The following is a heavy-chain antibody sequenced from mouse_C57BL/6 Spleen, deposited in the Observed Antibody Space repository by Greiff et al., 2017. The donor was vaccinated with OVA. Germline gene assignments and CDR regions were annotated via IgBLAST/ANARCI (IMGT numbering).Heavy chain of an antibody. CDR2: ILPGSGST. J-gene: IGHJ2*01. V-gene: IGHV1-9*01. CDR3: ARSGYYYGSSYDY. Sequence: QVQLQQSGAELMKPGASVKLSCKATGYTFTGSWIEWVKQRPGHGLEWIGEILPGSGSTNYNEKFKGKATFTADTSSNTAYMQRSSLTTEDSAIYYCARSGYYYGSSYDYWGQGTTLTVAS. D-gene: IGHD1-1*01. CDR1: GYTFTGSW.